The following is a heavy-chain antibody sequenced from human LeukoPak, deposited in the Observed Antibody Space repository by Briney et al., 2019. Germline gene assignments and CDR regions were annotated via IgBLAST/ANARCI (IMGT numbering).Heavy chain of an antibody. Sequence: GGSLRLSCAASGLTFSSYWMHWVRQPPGKGLVWVSRINSDGSSTSYADSVKGRFTISRDNAKNTLYLQMNSLRAEDTAVYYCAKIWDYVWGSYDYWGQGTLVTVSS. CDR2: INSDGSST. CDR3: AKIWDYVWGSYDY. CDR1: GLTFSSYW. D-gene: IGHD3-16*01. J-gene: IGHJ4*02. V-gene: IGHV3-74*01.